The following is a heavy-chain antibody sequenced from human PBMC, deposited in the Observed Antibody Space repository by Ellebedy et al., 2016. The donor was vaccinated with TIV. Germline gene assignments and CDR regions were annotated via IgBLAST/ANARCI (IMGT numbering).Heavy chain of an antibody. V-gene: IGHV3-9*01. CDR1: GFTFDDYA. CDR3: AKEPRYCSGGSCYSGGFDY. D-gene: IGHD2-15*01. J-gene: IGHJ4*02. Sequence: GGSLRLXCAASGFTFDDYAMHWVRQAPGKGLEWVSGISWNSGSIGYADSVKGRFTISRDNAKNSLYLQMNSLRAEDTALYYCAKEPRYCSGGSCYSGGFDYWGQGTLVTVSS. CDR2: ISWNSGSI.